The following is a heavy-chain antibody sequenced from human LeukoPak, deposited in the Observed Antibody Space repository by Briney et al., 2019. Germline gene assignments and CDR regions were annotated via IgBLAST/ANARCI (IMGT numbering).Heavy chain of an antibody. CDR2: INPSGGST. Sequence: GASVKVSCKASGYTFTNYYIHWVRQAPGQGLEWMGIINPSGGSTSYAQKFQGRVTMTRDMSTCTVYMELSSLRSEDTAVYYCARDSFLGSGSPGGGFGDYWGQGTLVAVSS. V-gene: IGHV1-46*01. D-gene: IGHD3-10*02. J-gene: IGHJ4*02. CDR3: ARDSFLGSGSPGGGFGDY. CDR1: GYTFTNYY.